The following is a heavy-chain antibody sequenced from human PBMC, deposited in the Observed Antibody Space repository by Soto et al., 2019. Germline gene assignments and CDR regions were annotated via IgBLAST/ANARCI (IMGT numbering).Heavy chain of an antibody. D-gene: IGHD3-16*01. CDR1: GGSFRGYF. V-gene: IGHV4-34*01. Sequence: LSLTCAVSGGSFRGYFWSWIRQSPDKGLEWIGEINDSRSTYYNPSFKSRLTLSADTSRSQISLRLTSMTAADSAVYYCQGGDFWGQGTRATVSS. J-gene: IGHJ4*02. CDR2: INDSRST. CDR3: QGGDF.